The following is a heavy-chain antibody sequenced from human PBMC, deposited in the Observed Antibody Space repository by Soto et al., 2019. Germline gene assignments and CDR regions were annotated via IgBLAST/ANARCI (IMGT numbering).Heavy chain of an antibody. CDR2: INPHSGGT. J-gene: IGHJ4*02. CDR1: GYTFTGYY. CDR3: AGTSCSSTTCPTTY. D-gene: IGHD2-2*01. V-gene: IGHV1-2*02. Sequence: GASVKVSCKTSGYTFTGYYIYWVRQAPGQGLEWMGWINPHSGGTDSSQKFQGRVTMTRGTSISTAYMELSRLRSDDTAVYYCAGTSCSSTTCPTTYWGQGTLVTVSS.